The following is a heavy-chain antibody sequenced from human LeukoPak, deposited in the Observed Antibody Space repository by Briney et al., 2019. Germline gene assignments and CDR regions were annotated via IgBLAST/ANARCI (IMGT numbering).Heavy chain of an antibody. CDR3: ARVRRAAAGNEAYYFDY. Sequence: ASVKVSCKASGYTFTAYYMHWVRQAPGQGLEWMGWINPNSGGTNYAQKFQGRVTMTRDTSISTAYMELSRLRSDDTAVYYCARVRRAAAGNEAYYFDYWGQGTLVTVS. V-gene: IGHV1-2*02. D-gene: IGHD6-13*01. CDR1: GYTFTAYY. J-gene: IGHJ4*02. CDR2: INPNSGGT.